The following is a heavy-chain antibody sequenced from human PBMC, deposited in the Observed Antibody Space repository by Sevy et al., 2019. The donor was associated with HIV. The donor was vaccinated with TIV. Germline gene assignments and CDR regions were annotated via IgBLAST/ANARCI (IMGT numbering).Heavy chain of an antibody. CDR2: ISHSGGST. Sequence: GGSLRLSCAASGFTFSSYAMNWVRQAPGKGLEWVSAISHSGGSTYYADSVKGRFTISRDNSKNTRYLQRNSLRAEDTAVYYCAKGTLVVPAVIYYYYGMDVWGQGTTVTVSS. CDR1: GFTFSSYA. CDR3: AKGTLVVPAVIYYYYGMDV. D-gene: IGHD2-2*02. V-gene: IGHV3-23*01. J-gene: IGHJ6*02.